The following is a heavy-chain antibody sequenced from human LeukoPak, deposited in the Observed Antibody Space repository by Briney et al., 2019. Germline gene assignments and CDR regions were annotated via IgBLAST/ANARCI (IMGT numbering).Heavy chain of an antibody. CDR3: VRGSAHDYGDYWSFDY. J-gene: IGHJ4*02. Sequence: SVKVSCKASGGTFSSYAISWVRQAPGQGLEWMGGIIPILGIANYAQKFQGRVTITADKSTSTAYMELSSLRSEDTAVYYCVRGSAHDYGDYWSFDYWGQGTLVTVSS. CDR2: IIPILGIA. CDR1: GGTFSSYA. D-gene: IGHD4-17*01. V-gene: IGHV1-69*10.